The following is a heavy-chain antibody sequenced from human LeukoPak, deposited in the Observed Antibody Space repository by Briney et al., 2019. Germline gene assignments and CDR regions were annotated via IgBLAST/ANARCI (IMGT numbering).Heavy chain of an antibody. CDR1: GFTFSKYA. Sequence: GGSLTLSCAASGFTFSKYAMSWVRQAPGKGLEWVSAISPSDGNTFYADSVKGRFTISRDNSKNTLSLQMNSLRAEDTALYYCVKDSSVPYGITEWGQGTLVTVSS. CDR2: ISPSDGNT. V-gene: IGHV3-23*01. J-gene: IGHJ4*02. D-gene: IGHD4-17*01. CDR3: VKDSSVPYGITE.